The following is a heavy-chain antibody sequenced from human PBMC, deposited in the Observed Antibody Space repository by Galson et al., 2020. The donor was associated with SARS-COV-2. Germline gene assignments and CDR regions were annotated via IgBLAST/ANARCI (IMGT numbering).Heavy chain of an antibody. CDR1: ALTFSNSW. V-gene: IGHV3-7*01. CDR2: IKQDGSEK. J-gene: IGHJ4*02. Sequence: GESLKISCATSALTFSNSWMSWVRQAPGKGLEWVANIKQDGSEKYYVDSVKGRFTISRDNAESSLYLQMDSLRAEDTAIYYCARITRDWAFDHWGQGTLVTVSS. D-gene: IGHD3-9*01. CDR3: ARITRDWAFDH.